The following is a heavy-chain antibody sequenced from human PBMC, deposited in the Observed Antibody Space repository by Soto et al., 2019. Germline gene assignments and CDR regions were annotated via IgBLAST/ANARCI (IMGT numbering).Heavy chain of an antibody. J-gene: IGHJ6*02. Sequence: QVQLVQSGAEVKKPGSSVKVSCTASGGTFSSYTSSWVRQAPGQGLEWMGRIIPILGIENYAQKFEGRVKITADKSTSTAYMERGSLRSEDTAVYYCARKSSPGGYGMDVWGQGTTVTVSS. V-gene: IGHV1-69*02. CDR2: IIPILGIE. CDR3: ARKSSPGGYGMDV. CDR1: GGTFSSYT. D-gene: IGHD2-15*01.